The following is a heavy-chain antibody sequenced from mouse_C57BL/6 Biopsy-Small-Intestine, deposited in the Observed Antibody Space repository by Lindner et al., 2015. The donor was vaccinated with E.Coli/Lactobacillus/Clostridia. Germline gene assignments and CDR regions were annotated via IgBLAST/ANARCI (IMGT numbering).Heavy chain of an antibody. V-gene: IGHV1-15*01. J-gene: IGHJ3*01. CDR2: IDPETGGT. Sequence: VQLQESGAELVRPGASVKLSCKASGYTFTDYEMNWVKQTPVHGLEWIGLIDPETGGTAYNQRFKNKATLTADKSSSTAYMELRSLTSEDSAVYYCTRRVLEGFAYWGQGTLVTVSA. CDR1: GYTFTDYE. CDR3: TRRVLEGFAY.